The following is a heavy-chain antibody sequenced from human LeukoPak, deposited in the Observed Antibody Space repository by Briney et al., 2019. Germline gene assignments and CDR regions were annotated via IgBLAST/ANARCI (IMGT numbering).Heavy chain of an antibody. CDR1: GFTFSSYA. D-gene: IGHD3-22*01. CDR3: ARYDSSGYAYYYYYGMDV. CDR2: ISYDGSNK. J-gene: IGHJ6*02. Sequence: GGSLRLSSAASGFTFSSYATHWVRQAPGKGLEWVAVISYDGSNKYYADSVKGRFTISRDNSKNTLYLQMNSLRAEDTAVYYCARYDSSGYAYYYYYGMDVWGQGTTVTVSS. V-gene: IGHV3-30-3*01.